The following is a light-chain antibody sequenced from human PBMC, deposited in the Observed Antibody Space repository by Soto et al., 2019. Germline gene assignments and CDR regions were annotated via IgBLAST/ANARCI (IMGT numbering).Light chain of an antibody. CDR2: EVS. V-gene: IGLV2-14*01. J-gene: IGLJ3*02. CDR3: SSYTSSSTPLV. CDR1: SSDVGGYNY. Sequence: QSALTQPASVSGSPGQSITISCTGTSSDVGGYNYVSWYQRHPGKAPKLMIYEVSSRPSGVSNRFSGSKSGNTASLTISGLQAEDEADYYCSSYTSSSTPLVFGGGTKLTVL.